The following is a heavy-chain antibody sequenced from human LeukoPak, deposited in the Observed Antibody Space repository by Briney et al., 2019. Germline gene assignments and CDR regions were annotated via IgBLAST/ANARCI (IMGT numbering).Heavy chain of an antibody. CDR1: GFTFSNYN. V-gene: IGHV3-23*01. D-gene: IGHD3-22*01. CDR2: ISDNGGST. Sequence: GGSLRLSCAASGFTFSNYNMSWVRQAPGKGLEWVSTISDNGGSTYYPDSVKGRFTISRDNSKNTLYLQMNSLRAEDTAVYYCAKGAYYDLWGQGTLVTVSS. CDR3: AKGAYYDL. J-gene: IGHJ4*02.